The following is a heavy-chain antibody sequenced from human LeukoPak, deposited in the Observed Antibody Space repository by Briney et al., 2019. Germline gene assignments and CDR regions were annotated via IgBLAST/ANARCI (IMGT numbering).Heavy chain of an antibody. CDR3: AREVKYKAVAQHDY. CDR1: GYTLTELS. V-gene: IGHV1-2*02. CDR2: INPNSGGT. Sequence: GASVKVSCKVSGYTLTELSMHWVRQAPGKGLEWMGWINPNSGGTNYAQKFQGRVTMTRDTSISTAYMELSRLRSDDTAVYYCAREVKYKAVAQHDYWGQGTLVTVSS. D-gene: IGHD6-19*01. J-gene: IGHJ4*02.